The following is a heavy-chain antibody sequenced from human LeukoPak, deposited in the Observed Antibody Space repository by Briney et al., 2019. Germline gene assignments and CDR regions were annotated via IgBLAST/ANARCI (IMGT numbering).Heavy chain of an antibody. Sequence: GESLKISCKGSGYSFTSYWIGWVRPMPGKGLEWMGIIYPGDSDTRYSPSFQGQVTISADKSISTAYLQWSSLKASDTATYYCARGPGKYQLLLGWFDPWGQGTLVTVSS. CDR2: IYPGDSDT. J-gene: IGHJ5*02. V-gene: IGHV5-51*01. CDR3: ARGPGKYQLLLGWFDP. D-gene: IGHD2-2*01. CDR1: GYSFTSYW.